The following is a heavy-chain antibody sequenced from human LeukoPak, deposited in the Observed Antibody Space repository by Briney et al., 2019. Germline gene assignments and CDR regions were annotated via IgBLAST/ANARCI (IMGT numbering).Heavy chain of an antibody. J-gene: IGHJ4*02. CDR3: ARVYIAVAGVSPYFDY. Sequence: GGSLRLSCAASGFTVSSNYMGWVRQAPGKGLEWVSVIYSGGSTYYADSVKGRFTISRDNSKNTLYLQMNSLRAEDTAVYYCARVYIAVAGVSPYFDYWGQGTLVTVSS. CDR2: IYSGGST. CDR1: GFTVSSNY. V-gene: IGHV3-53*01. D-gene: IGHD6-19*01.